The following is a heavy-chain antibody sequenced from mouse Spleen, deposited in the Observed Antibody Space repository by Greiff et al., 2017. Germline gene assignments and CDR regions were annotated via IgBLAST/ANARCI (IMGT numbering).Heavy chain of an antibody. CDR2: IYPGDGDT. CDR3: ASTGTGGFAY. D-gene: IGHD4-1*01. Sequence: SGAELARPGASVKLSCKASGYTFTSYWMQWVKQRPGQGLEWIGAIYPGDGDTRYTQKFKGKATLTADKSSSTAYMQLSSLASEDSAVYYCASTGTGGFAYWGQGTLVTVSA. J-gene: IGHJ3*01. CDR1: GYTFTSYW. V-gene: IGHV1-87*01.